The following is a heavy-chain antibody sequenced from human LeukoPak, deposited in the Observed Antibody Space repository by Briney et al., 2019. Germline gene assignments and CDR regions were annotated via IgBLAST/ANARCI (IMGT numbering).Heavy chain of an antibody. CDR2: FFNSEDT. D-gene: IGHD3-10*01. Sequence: SETLSLTCAVSGASLTSTNYYWAWIRQPPGKGLELVGVFFNSEDTYYNVSLKSRLTISADTSKNQLSLTLNSVTAADTAVYYCSRRFGELWGPYYFDYWGQGILVTVSS. CDR3: SRRFGELWGPYYFDY. J-gene: IGHJ4*02. V-gene: IGHV4-39*07. CDR1: GASLTSTNYY.